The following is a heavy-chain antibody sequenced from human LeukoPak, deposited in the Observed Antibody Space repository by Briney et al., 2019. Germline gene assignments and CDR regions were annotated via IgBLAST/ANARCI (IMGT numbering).Heavy chain of an antibody. CDR3: ARQMRLRDYFDY. CDR2: IYYSGST. Sequence: PSETLSLTCTVSGGSISSSSYCWGWIRQPPGKGLEWIGSIYYSGSTYYNPSLKSRVTISVDTSKNQFSLKVGSVTAADTAVYYCARQMRLRDYFDYWGQGTLVTVSS. J-gene: IGHJ4*02. V-gene: IGHV4-39*01. CDR1: GGSISSSSYC. D-gene: IGHD4-17*01.